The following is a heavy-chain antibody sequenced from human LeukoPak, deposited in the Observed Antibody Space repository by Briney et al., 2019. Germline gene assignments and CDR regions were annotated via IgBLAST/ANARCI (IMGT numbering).Heavy chain of an antibody. CDR2: IYYSGST. D-gene: IGHD4-23*01. CDR3: ARADTVVINYFDY. V-gene: IGHV4-39*07. J-gene: IGHJ4*02. Sequence: SETLSLTRTVSGGSTSSSSYYWGWIRQPPGKGLEWIGSIYYSGSTYYNPSLKSRVTTSVDTSKNQFSLKLSSVTAADTAVYYCARADTVVINYFDYWGQGTLVTVSS. CDR1: GGSTSSSSYY.